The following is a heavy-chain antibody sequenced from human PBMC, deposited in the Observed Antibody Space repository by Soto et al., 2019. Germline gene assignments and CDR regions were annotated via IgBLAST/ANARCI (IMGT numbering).Heavy chain of an antibody. D-gene: IGHD3-3*01. CDR1: GFSLSTSGVG. Sequence: QITLKESGPTLVNPTQTLTLTCTFSGFSLSTSGVGVGWIRQPPGKALEWLALIYWNDDKRYSPSLKSRLTITKDTSKNQVVLTMTNMDPVDTATYYCAHRTRRYDFWSGFWPDTFQHWGQGTLVTVSS. CDR2: IYWNDDK. J-gene: IGHJ1*01. CDR3: AHRTRRYDFWSGFWPDTFQH. V-gene: IGHV2-5*01.